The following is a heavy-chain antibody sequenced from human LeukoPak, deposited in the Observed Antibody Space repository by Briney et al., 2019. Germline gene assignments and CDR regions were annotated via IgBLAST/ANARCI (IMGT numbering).Heavy chain of an antibody. Sequence: PSETLSLTCTVSGGSISSYYWSWIRQPPGKGLEWIGYIYYSGSTNYNPSLKSRVTISVDTSKNQFSLKLSSVTAADTAVYYCARQTSLGLDYWGQGTLVTVSS. J-gene: IGHJ4*02. CDR3: ARQTSLGLDY. V-gene: IGHV4-59*08. D-gene: IGHD2-2*01. CDR1: GGSISSYY. CDR2: IYYSGST.